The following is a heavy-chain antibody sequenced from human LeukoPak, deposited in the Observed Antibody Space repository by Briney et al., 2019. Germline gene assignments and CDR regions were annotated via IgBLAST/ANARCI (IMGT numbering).Heavy chain of an antibody. CDR2: IIPVFGTA. CDR3: ARGGVLRYFDGLLYLDY. Sequence: SVKVSCKASGGTFNNYAFSWVRQAPGQGLEWMGGIIPVFGTANYAQKFQGRVTITADESTSTSYMELSSLRLEDTAVYYCARGGVLRYFDGLLYLDYWGQGILVTVSS. V-gene: IGHV1-69*13. D-gene: IGHD3-9*01. CDR1: GGTFNNYA. J-gene: IGHJ4*02.